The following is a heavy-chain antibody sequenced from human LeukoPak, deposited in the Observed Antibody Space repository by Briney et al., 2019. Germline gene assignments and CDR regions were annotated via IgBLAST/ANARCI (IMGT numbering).Heavy chain of an antibody. D-gene: IGHD3-3*01. V-gene: IGHV3-23*01. CDR2: ISGSGDST. J-gene: IGHJ5*02. Sequence: AGGSLRLSCAASGFTFSTYAVNWVRQAPGKGLEWVSTISGSGDSTYYADSVKGRFTISRDNSKDTLYLQMSSVRVDDTAVYYCARDLYPSRYDFWSGNSGSKFDPWGQGTLVTVSS. CDR1: GFTFSTYA. CDR3: ARDLYPSRYDFWSGNSGSKFDP.